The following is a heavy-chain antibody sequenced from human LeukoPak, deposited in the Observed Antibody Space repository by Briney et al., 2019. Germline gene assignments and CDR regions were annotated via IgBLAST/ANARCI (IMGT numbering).Heavy chain of an antibody. CDR3: ARDHEEGNYGMDV. V-gene: IGHV3-21*01. CDR1: GFNFSSYS. J-gene: IGHJ6*02. D-gene: IGHD3-10*01. CDR2: ISLSSTYI. Sequence: GRSLRLSCAASGFNFSSYSMNWVRQAPGKVLECVSSISLSSTYIYYADSVKGRFTVSRDNAQNSLYLQLNSLRVEDTAVYFCARDHEEGNYGMDVWGQGTTVTVSS.